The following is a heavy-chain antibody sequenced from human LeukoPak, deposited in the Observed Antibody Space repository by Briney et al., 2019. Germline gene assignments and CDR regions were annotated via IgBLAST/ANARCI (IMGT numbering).Heavy chain of an antibody. J-gene: IGHJ6*02. CDR3: ARQFFEWGGYYYYGMDV. Sequence: GASVKVSCKASGYTFISYGISWVRQAPGQGLEWMGWMNPNSGNTGYAQKFQGRVTMTRNTSISTAYMELSSLRSEDTAVYYCARQFFEWGGYYYYGMDVWGQGTTVTVSS. V-gene: IGHV1-8*02. CDR1: GYTFISYG. D-gene: IGHD3-3*01. CDR2: MNPNSGNT.